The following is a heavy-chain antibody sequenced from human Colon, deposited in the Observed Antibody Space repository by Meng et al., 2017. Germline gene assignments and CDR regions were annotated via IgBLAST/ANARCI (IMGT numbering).Heavy chain of an antibody. V-gene: IGHV4-31*03. Sequence: QAHLHESGAVVGVPSAGLSLVCTVSGGSIKSGGYHWSWVRQHPGKGLEYIGFMSDSGTTDYNPSLRSRVSISEIGSSKNQFSLTLRSVTAADTATYFCARDTLYGTDYWGQGVLVTVSS. CDR3: ARDTLYGTDY. J-gene: IGHJ4*02. CDR1: GGSIKSGGYH. CDR2: MSDSGTT. D-gene: IGHD4-17*01.